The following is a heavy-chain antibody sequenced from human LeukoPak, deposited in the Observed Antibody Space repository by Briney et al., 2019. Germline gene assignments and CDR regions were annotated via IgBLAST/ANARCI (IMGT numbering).Heavy chain of an antibody. V-gene: IGHV3-23*01. J-gene: IGHJ3*02. D-gene: IGHD4-23*01. CDR1: GFTFSSYA. CDR2: VTNSGSST. Sequence: GGSLRLSCAAPGFTFSSYAMAWIRQAPGKGLEWVSTVTNSGSSTYYADSVKGRFTISRDNSKNTLFLQMNSLRAEDTAVYYCAKEDYGGNSKTFDTWGQGTMVTVSS. CDR3: AKEDYGGNSKTFDT.